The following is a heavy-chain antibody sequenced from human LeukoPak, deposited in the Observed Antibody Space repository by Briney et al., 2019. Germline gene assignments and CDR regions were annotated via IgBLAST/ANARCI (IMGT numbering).Heavy chain of an antibody. J-gene: IGHJ4*02. CDR2: IYTSGST. Sequence: SQTLSLTCTVSGGSISSGSYYWSWIRQPAGKGLEWIGRIYTSGSTNYNPSLKSRVTISVDTSKNQFSLKLSSVTAADTAVYYCARDGRLRPFDYWGQGTLVTVSS. V-gene: IGHV4-61*02. CDR3: ARDGRLRPFDY. D-gene: IGHD5-12*01. CDR1: GGSISSGSYY.